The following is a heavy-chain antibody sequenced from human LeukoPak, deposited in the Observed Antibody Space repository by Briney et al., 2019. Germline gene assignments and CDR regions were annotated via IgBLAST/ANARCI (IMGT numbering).Heavy chain of an antibody. CDR1: GYTFTGYY. CDR3: ARDPVGATPLDY. CDR2: INPNSGGT. J-gene: IGHJ4*02. Sequence: ASVKVSCKASGYTFTGYYMRWVRQAAGQGHEWMGWINPNSGGTNYAQKFQGRVTMTRDTSISTAYMELSRLRSDDTAVYYCARDPVGATPLDYWGQGTLVTVSS. V-gene: IGHV1-2*02. D-gene: IGHD1-26*01.